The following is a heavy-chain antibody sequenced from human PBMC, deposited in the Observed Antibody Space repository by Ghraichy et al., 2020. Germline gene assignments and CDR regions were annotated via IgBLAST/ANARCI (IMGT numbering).Heavy chain of an antibody. Sequence: SETLSLTCSVSGDYISSGGHYWSWIRQHPGKGLEWIGYIYHIGSTHYNPSLKSRVTISVDTSKNQFSLKLSSVTAADTALYYCATLPYTYGSRVAYWGQGTLVTVSS. J-gene: IGHJ4*02. CDR2: IYHIGST. D-gene: IGHD3-10*01. CDR1: GDYISSGGHY. CDR3: ATLPYTYGSRVAY. V-gene: IGHV4-31*03.